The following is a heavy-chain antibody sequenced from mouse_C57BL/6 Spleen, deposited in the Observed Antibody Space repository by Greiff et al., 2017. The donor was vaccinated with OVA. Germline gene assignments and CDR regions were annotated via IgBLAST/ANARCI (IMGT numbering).Heavy chain of an antibody. J-gene: IGHJ1*03. D-gene: IGHD2-3*01. V-gene: IGHV5-9*01. CDR3: ARLGYDGWYFDV. Sequence: DVHLVESGGGLVKPGGSLKLSCAASGFTFSSYTMSWVRQTPEKRLEWVATISGGGGNTYYPDSVKGRFTISRDNAKNTLYLQMSSLRSEDTALYYCARLGYDGWYFDVWGTGTTVTVSS. CDR2: ISGGGGNT. CDR1: GFTFSSYT.